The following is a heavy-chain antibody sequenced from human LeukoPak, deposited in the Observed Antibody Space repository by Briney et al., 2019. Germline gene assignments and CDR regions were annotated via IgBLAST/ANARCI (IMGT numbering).Heavy chain of an antibody. J-gene: IGHJ4*02. CDR3: ARPTNGGYFDY. Sequence: SETLSLTCTVSGDSISSSYWSWIRQPSGKGLEWIGYIYYSGSTNYNPSLKSRVTMSVDTSKNRFSLKLSSVTAADTAVYYCARPTNGGYFDYWGQGTLVTVSS. CDR2: IYYSGST. CDR1: GDSISSSY. D-gene: IGHD2-8*01. V-gene: IGHV4-59*08.